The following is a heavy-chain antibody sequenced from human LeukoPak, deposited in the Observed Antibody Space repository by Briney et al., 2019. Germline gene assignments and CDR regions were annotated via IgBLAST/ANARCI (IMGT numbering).Heavy chain of an antibody. CDR3: VSQKWLYAFDI. CDR1: GFTFSNAW. V-gene: IGHV3-53*01. CDR2: IYSGGAT. Sequence: GGSLRLSCAVSGFTFSNAWMSWVRQAPGKGLEWVSAIYSGGATYYADSVKGRFTVSRDDSKNTLHLQMYRLRAEDTAMYYCVSQKWLYAFDIWGQGTMVTVSS. J-gene: IGHJ3*02. D-gene: IGHD5-24*01.